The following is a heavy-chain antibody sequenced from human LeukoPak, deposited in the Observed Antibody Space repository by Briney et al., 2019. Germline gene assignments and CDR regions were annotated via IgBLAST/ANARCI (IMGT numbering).Heavy chain of an antibody. CDR3: LSGPGH. CDR1: GFILRNYW. CDR2: INEDGSEE. J-gene: IGHJ4*02. V-gene: IGHV3-7*01. Sequence: PGGSLRLSCAATGFILRNYWMGWVRQAPGKGLEWVANINEDGSEEYYVDSVKGRFTISRDNAKNSLYLQMNILRAEDTAVFYCLSGPGHCGQGTLVTVSS.